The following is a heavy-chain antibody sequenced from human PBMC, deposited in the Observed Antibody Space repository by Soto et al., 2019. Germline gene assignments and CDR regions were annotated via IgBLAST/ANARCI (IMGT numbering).Heavy chain of an antibody. CDR2: MNPNSGNT. J-gene: IGHJ3*02. CDR3: ARGPANYYGSGSYYTVGI. Sequence: ASVKVSCKASGYTFTSYDINWVRQATGQGLEWMGWMNPNSGNTGYAQKFQGRVTMTRNTSISTAYMELSSLRSEDTAVYYCARGPANYYGSGSYYTVGIWGQGTMVTVSS. V-gene: IGHV1-8*01. CDR1: GYTFTSYD. D-gene: IGHD3-10*01.